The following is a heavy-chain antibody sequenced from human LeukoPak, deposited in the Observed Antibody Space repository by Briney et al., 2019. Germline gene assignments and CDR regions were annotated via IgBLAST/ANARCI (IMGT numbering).Heavy chain of an antibody. CDR2: INWNGGST. J-gene: IGHJ4*02. Sequence: GGSLRLSCAASGFTFDDYGVSWVRQAPGKGLEWVSGINWNGGSTGYADSVKGRFTISRDNAKNSLYLQMNSLRAEDTALYYCARGTLKAAATDFDYWGQGTLVTVSS. D-gene: IGHD6-13*01. CDR1: GFTFDDYG. CDR3: ARGTLKAAATDFDY. V-gene: IGHV3-20*04.